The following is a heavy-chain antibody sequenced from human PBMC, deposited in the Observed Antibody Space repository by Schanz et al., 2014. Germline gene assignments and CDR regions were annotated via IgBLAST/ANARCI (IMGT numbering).Heavy chain of an antibody. D-gene: IGHD3-3*01. CDR2: ISFDGRNT. Sequence: VQLVDSGGGLVQPGGSLRLSCAASGFTVSNSYIHWVRQAPGKGLEWVGFISFDGRNTGYAHSVKGRFTISRDNSKNTVNLQMNSLRAEDTAVYYCARGVRIDYWGQGTLVTVSS. CDR3: ARGVRIDY. V-gene: IGHV3-30*03. CDR1: GFTVSNSY. J-gene: IGHJ4*02.